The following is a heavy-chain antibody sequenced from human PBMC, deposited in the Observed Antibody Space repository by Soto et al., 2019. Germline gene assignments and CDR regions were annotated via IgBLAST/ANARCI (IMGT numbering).Heavy chain of an antibody. CDR1: GYTFTRYG. J-gene: IGHJ6*02. D-gene: IGHD3-16*01. CDR3: AMVDVYVTPSPQDV. CDR2: INTYNGNT. V-gene: IGHV1-18*01. Sequence: QVQLVQSGAEVKNPGASVKVSCKASGYTFTRYGIGWARQAPGQGLEWTGWINTYNGNTNYAQNVQGRGTLTTDTSTSTAYMELRSLRSTDTAIYYCAMVDVYVTPSPQDVWGQGTTVIVSS.